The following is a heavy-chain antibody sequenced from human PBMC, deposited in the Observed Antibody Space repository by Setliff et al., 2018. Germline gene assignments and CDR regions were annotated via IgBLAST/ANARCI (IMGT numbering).Heavy chain of an antibody. CDR3: AREGVDTRSSTDYRYYMDA. CDR1: GGTFTNYG. CDR2: TIPLFGTT. D-gene: IGHD5-18*01. J-gene: IGHJ6*03. Sequence: SVKVSCKASGGTFTNYGVSWVRQAPGQGLEWMGGTIPLFGTTDYAQKFHGRLTIITDESTSTASMELTSLTSDDTAVYYCAREGVDTRSSTDYRYYMDAWGKGTTVTVSS. V-gene: IGHV1-69*05.